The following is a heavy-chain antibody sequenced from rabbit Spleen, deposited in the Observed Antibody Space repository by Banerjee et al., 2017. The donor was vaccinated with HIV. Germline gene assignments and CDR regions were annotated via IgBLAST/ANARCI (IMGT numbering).Heavy chain of an antibody. V-gene: IGHV1S45*01. J-gene: IGHJ6*01. CDR1: GVSFSSNHY. Sequence: QEQLEESGGGLVKPGASLTLTCTASGVSFSSNHYMCWVRQAPGKGLEWIACIDAGSSDFTYFATWAKGRFTISKTSSTTVTLQVTRLTAADTATYFCARDTGSSFSTYGMDLWGQGTLVTVS. CDR3: ARDTGSSFSTYGMDL. D-gene: IGHD8-1*01. CDR2: IDAGSSDFT.